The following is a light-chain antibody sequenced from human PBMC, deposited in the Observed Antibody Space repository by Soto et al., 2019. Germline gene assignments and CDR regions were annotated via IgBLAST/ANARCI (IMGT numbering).Light chain of an antibody. CDR1: SSNIGSNT. CDR3: CSYADTYV. CDR2: TNN. Sequence: QSVLTQPPSASGAPGQRVTISCSGSSSNIGSNTVNWYQQLPGTAPKLLIYTNNQRPSGVRDRFSGSRSGTSASLAISGLQSEDEADYFCCSYADTYVFGTGTKVTVL. V-gene: IGLV1-44*01. J-gene: IGLJ1*01.